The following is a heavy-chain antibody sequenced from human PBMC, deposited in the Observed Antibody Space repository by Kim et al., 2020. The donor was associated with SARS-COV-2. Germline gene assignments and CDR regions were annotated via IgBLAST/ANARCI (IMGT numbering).Heavy chain of an antibody. CDR2: IYYSGST. D-gene: IGHD2-8*02. V-gene: IGHV4-59*01. Sequence: SETLSLTCTVSGGSISSYYWSWVRQPPGKGLEWIGYIYYSGSTNYNPSLKSRVTISVDTSKNQFSLKLSSVTAADTAVYYCASLLGYCTGGVCGIFDYWGQETLVTVSS. CDR1: GGSISSYY. J-gene: IGHJ4*02. CDR3: ASLLGYCTGGVCGIFDY.